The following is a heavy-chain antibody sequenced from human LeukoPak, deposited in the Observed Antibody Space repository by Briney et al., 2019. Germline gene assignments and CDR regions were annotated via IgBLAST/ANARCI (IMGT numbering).Heavy chain of an antibody. CDR2: INQSGTT. CDR1: GYSITSAYY. V-gene: IGHV4-38-2*02. Sequence: SETLSLTCAVSGYSITSAYYWGWIRQPPGKGLEWVGSINQSGTTYYNPSLRSRVTISVNTSKNQFSLILNSVTAADTAIYYCARDIPSGYMDVWGKGTTVTVSS. J-gene: IGHJ6*03. CDR3: ARDIPSGYMDV.